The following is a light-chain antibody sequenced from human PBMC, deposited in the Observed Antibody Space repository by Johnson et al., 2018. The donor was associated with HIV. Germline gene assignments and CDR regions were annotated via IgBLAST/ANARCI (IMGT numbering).Light chain of an antibody. CDR2: DNN. Sequence: HSVLTQPPSVSAAPGQKVTISCSGSSSNIGNNYVSWYQQLPGTAPKLLIYDNNKRPSGTPDRFSGSKSGTSATLGITGLQTGDEADYYCGTWDSSLSAYVFGTGTKVTFL. J-gene: IGLJ1*01. V-gene: IGLV1-51*01. CDR3: GTWDSSLSAYV. CDR1: SSNIGNNY.